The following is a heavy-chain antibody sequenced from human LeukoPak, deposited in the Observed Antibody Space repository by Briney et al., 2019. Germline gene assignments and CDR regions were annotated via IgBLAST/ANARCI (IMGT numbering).Heavy chain of an antibody. V-gene: IGHV4-31*03. Sequence: SETLSLTCTVSGDSISSGGYCWNWLRQHPGKGLEWIGYIYSSGGTFYNPSLKSRVTISVDTSKNHFSLRLGSVTAADTALYYCASSEAPITPPPYGMGVWGQGTKVTVSS. D-gene: IGHD5-12*01. J-gene: IGHJ6*02. CDR1: GDSISSGGYC. CDR2: IYSSGGT. CDR3: ASSEAPITPPPYGMGV.